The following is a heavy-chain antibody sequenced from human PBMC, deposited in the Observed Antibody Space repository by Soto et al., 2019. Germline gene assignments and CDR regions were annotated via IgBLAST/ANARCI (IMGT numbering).Heavy chain of an antibody. J-gene: IGHJ4*02. D-gene: IGHD2-21*02. Sequence: SETLSLTCTVSGVSVSNSRYYWGWIRQPPGRGLEWIGSIYYTGSTYYNPSLKSRVTISVDTSKNQFSLKLSSVTAADTAVYYCARQYCAGDCYLYYFDYWGQGTLVTVSS. V-gene: IGHV4-39*01. CDR3: ARQYCAGDCYLYYFDY. CDR2: IYYTGST. CDR1: GVSVSNSRYY.